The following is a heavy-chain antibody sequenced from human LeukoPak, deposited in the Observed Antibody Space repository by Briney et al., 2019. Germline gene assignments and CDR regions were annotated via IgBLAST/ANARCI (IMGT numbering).Heavy chain of an antibody. J-gene: IGHJ4*02. V-gene: IGHV4-39*07. Sequence: KPSETLSLTCTISGDSISSSSYYWGWIRQPPGKGLEWIGSIYHSGSTYYNPSLKSRVTISVDTSKNQFSLKLSSVTAADTAVYYCARSQPYDFDYWGQGTLVTVSS. CDR2: IYHSGST. D-gene: IGHD3-16*01. CDR3: ARSQPYDFDY. CDR1: GDSISSSSYY.